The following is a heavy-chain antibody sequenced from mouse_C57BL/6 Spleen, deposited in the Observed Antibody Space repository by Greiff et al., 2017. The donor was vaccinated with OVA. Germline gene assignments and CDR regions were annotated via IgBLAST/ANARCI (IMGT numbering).Heavy chain of an antibody. CDR2: INPNNGGT. Sequence: VQLQQSGPELVKPGASVKISCKASGYTFTDYYMNWVKQSHGKSLEWIGDINPNNGGTSYNQKFKGKATLTVDKSSSTAYMELRSLTSEDSAVYYCARIGIYYGNYVGAMDYWGQGTSVTVSS. V-gene: IGHV1-26*01. CDR3: ARIGIYYGNYVGAMDY. CDR1: GYTFTDYY. J-gene: IGHJ4*01. D-gene: IGHD2-1*01.